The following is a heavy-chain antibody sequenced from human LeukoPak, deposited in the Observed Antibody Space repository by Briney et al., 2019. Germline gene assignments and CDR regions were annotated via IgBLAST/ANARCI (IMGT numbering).Heavy chain of an antibody. V-gene: IGHV4-39*01. J-gene: IGHJ4*02. Sequence: AETLSLTCTVSGGSISSSSYYWGWICQPPGKGLEWFGSIYYSGSTYYNPSLKSRVTISVDTSKNQFSLKLSSVTAADTAVYYCATRGRDGYNRALYRGQGTLVTVSS. CDR2: IYYSGST. CDR1: GGSISSSSYY. CDR3: ATRGRDGYNRALY. D-gene: IGHD5-24*01.